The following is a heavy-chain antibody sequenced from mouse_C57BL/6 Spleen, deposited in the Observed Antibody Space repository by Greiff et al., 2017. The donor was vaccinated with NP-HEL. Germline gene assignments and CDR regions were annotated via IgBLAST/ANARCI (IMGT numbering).Heavy chain of an antibody. Sequence: VQLQQSGAELARPGASVKMSCKASGYTFTSYTMHWVKQRPGQGLEWIGYINPSSGYTKYNQKFKDKATLTADKSSSTAYMQLSSLTSEDSAVYYCARSSVVAGNWYFDVWGTGTTVTVSS. V-gene: IGHV1-4*01. CDR2: INPSSGYT. J-gene: IGHJ1*03. CDR3: ARSSVVAGNWYFDV. CDR1: GYTFTSYT. D-gene: IGHD1-1*01.